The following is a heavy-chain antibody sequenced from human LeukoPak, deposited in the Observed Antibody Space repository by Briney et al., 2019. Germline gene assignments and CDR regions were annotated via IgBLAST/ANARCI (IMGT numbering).Heavy chain of an antibody. Sequence: GGSLRLSCAASGFTFSSYAMSWVRQAPGKGLEWVSAISGSGGSTYYADSVKGRFTISRDNSKNTLYLQMNSLRAEDTAVYYCAKDRGPHSYPWSGYAFDIWGQGTMVTVSS. V-gene: IGHV3-23*01. CDR3: AKDRGPHSYPWSGYAFDI. CDR2: ISGSGGST. CDR1: GFTFSSYA. J-gene: IGHJ3*02. D-gene: IGHD3-3*01.